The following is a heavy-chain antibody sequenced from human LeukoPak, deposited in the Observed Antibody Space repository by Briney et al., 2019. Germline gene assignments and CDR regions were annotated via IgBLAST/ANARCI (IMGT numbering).Heavy chain of an antibody. CDR3: ARLADCSSSSCRSIDY. Sequence: ASVKVSCKASGYPFTGYYLHWVRQAPGQGLEWMGWINPNSGFTNYAQKFQGRVTMPRDTSISTAYMELSRLRSDDTAVYYGARLADCSSSSCRSIDYWGQGTLVTVSS. J-gene: IGHJ4*02. CDR2: INPNSGFT. CDR1: GYPFTGYY. D-gene: IGHD2-2*01. V-gene: IGHV1-2*02.